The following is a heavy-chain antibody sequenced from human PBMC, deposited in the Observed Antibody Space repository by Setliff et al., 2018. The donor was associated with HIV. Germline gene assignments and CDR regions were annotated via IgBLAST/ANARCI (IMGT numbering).Heavy chain of an antibody. Sequence: SETLSLTCTVSDDSVSTFYWGWIRQPPGKGLEWIGSIYHSGTTYYNPSLKSRVTISVDTSKNQFSLKLSSVTAADTAVYYCARYCGGDCYPSAYYMDVWGKGTTVTVSS. V-gene: IGHV4-38-2*02. J-gene: IGHJ6*03. CDR1: DDSVSTFY. D-gene: IGHD2-21*01. CDR3: ARYCGGDCYPSAYYMDV. CDR2: IYHSGTT.